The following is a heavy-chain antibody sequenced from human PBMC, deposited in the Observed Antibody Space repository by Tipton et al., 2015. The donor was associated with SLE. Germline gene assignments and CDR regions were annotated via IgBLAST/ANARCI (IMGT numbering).Heavy chain of an antibody. V-gene: IGHV4-39*01. CDR2: IYYSGNT. Sequence: TLSLTCTVSGGSISSSCYYWGWIRQPPGKGLEWIGSIYYSGNTYYNPSLKSRVTISVDTSKNQFSLKLSSVTAADTAVYYCATGYSSSWYLEAIDYWGQGTLVTVSS. CDR3: ATGYSSSWYLEAIDY. J-gene: IGHJ4*02. CDR1: GGSISSSCYY. D-gene: IGHD6-13*01.